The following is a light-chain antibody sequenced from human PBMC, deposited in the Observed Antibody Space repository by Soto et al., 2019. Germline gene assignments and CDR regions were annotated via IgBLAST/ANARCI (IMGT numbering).Light chain of an antibody. Sequence: QPVLTQPPSASGSPGQSVTISCTGTSSDVANYNYVSWYQQHPGKAPKLIIYDVNKRPSGVPDRFSGFKSGSTAFLTVSGLQAEDEGDYYCNSYAGSNNLVFGGGTKVTVL. V-gene: IGLV2-8*01. J-gene: IGLJ2*01. CDR2: DVN. CDR3: NSYAGSNNLV. CDR1: SSDVANYNY.